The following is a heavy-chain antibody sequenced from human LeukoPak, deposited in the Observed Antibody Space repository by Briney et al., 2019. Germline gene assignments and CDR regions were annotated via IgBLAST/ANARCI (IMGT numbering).Heavy chain of an antibody. D-gene: IGHD3-10*01. J-gene: IGHJ4*02. CDR2: ISAYNGNT. CDR3: AREGRKIYGSGSYYNGPQDY. CDR1: GYTFTSYG. V-gene: IGHV1-18*01. Sequence: ASVKVSCKASGYTFTSYGISWVRQAPGQGLEWMGWISAYNGNTNYAQKLQGRVTMTTDTSTSTAYMELRSLRSDDTAVYYCAREGRKIYGSGSYYNGPQDYWGQGTLVTVSS.